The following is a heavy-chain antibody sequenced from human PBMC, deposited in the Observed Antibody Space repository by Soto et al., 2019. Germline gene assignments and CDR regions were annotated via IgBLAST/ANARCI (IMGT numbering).Heavy chain of an antibody. Sequence: SETLSLTCAVYGGSSSGYYWSWIRQPPGKGLEWIGEINHSGSTNYNPSLKSRVTISVDTSKNQFSLKLSSVTAADTAVYYRARVPGTAMDGRGLDYWGQGTLVTVSS. CDR2: INHSGST. CDR3: ARVPGTAMDGRGLDY. D-gene: IGHD5-18*01. J-gene: IGHJ4*02. CDR1: GGSSSGYY. V-gene: IGHV4-34*01.